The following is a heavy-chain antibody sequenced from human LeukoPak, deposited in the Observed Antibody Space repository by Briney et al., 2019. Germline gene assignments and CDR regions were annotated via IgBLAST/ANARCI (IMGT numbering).Heavy chain of an antibody. V-gene: IGHV3-33*01. CDR1: GFTFSSYG. J-gene: IGHJ4*02. Sequence: PGRSLRLSCAASGFTFSSYGMYWVRQAPGKGLEWVAIIWNDGSKKYYADSVKGRFTISRDNSKNMLYLQMNSLRVEDTAVYFCVIDPYYDSSGSDYWGQGTLVTVSS. D-gene: IGHD3-22*01. CDR2: IWNDGSKK. CDR3: VIDPYYDSSGSDY.